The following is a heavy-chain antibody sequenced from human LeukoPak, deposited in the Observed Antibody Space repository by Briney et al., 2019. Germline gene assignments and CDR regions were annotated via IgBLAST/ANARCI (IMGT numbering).Heavy chain of an antibody. J-gene: IGHJ4*02. Sequence: GGSLRLSCAVSGFTVSSNYMSWVRQAPGKGLEWVSVIYSGGSTYYADSVKGRFTISRDNSKNTLYLQVNSLRAEDTAAYYCARGLSGSYHYFDYWGQGTLVTVSS. D-gene: IGHD1-26*01. CDR1: GFTVSSNY. CDR2: IYSGGST. CDR3: ARGLSGSYHYFDY. V-gene: IGHV3-53*01.